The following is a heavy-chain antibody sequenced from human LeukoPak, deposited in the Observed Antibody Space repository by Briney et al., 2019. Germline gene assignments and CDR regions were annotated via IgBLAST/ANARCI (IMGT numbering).Heavy chain of an antibody. V-gene: IGHV3-7*01. CDR3: ARWEHDIFPLASLIYYDYYYMDV. CDR1: GFTFSSYW. Sequence: PGGSLRLSCAASGFTFSSYWMSWVRQAPGKGLEWVANIKQDGSEKYLVDSVKGRFTISRDNAKHSLYLKINSLRAEDTAVYYCARWEHDIFPLASLIYYDYYYMDVWGKGTTVTVSS. CDR2: IKQDGSEK. D-gene: IGHD3-9*01. J-gene: IGHJ6*03.